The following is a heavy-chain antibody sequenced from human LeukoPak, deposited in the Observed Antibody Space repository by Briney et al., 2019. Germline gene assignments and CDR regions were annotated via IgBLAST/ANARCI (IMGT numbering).Heavy chain of an antibody. V-gene: IGHV1-3*01. CDR1: GYTFTSYA. CDR3: ARVIQLWRKPHSPLGY. CDR2: INAGNGNT. D-gene: IGHD5-18*01. Sequence: ASVKVSCKASGYTFTSYAMHWVRQAPGQRLEWMGWINAGNGNTKYSQKFQGRVTMTRNTSISTAYMELSSLRSEDTAVYYCARVIQLWRKPHSPLGYWGQGTLVTVSS. J-gene: IGHJ4*02.